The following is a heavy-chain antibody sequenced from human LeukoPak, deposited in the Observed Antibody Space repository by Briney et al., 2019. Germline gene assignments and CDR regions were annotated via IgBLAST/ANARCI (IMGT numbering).Heavy chain of an antibody. CDR1: GLTFSDYD. V-gene: IGHV3-13*01. Sequence: PGGSLRLSCAASGLTFSDYDMHWVRQATGKGLEWVSAIGTAGDTYYTGSVRGRFTISRENAKNSLYLQMNSLRARDTAVYYCARVAKERVGGVYYFDYWGQGTLVTVSS. CDR3: ARVAKERVGGVYYFDY. D-gene: IGHD1-1*01. CDR2: IGTAGDT. J-gene: IGHJ4*02.